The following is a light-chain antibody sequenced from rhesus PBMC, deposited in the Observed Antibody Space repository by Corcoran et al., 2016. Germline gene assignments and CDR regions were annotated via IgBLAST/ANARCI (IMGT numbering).Light chain of an antibody. J-gene: IGKJ2*01. V-gene: IGKV1-46*01. Sequence: DIQMTQSPSSLSASVGDTVTITCRASQSFSSSLAWYQQKPGKAPKLLIYSASSLQSGVPSRFSGRKSGTDFTLPISSLQPEDIASYYCQQYYSYPYSFGQGTKVEIK. CDR2: SAS. CDR3: QQYYSYPYS. CDR1: QSFSSS.